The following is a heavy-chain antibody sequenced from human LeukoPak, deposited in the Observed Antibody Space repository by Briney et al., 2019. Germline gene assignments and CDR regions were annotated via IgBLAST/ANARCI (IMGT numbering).Heavy chain of an antibody. J-gene: IGHJ4*02. Sequence: GESLKISCKGSGYSFTTFWIGWVRQMPEKGLEWVGIIFPGDSDTRYSPSFQGHVAISVDNSINTGYLQWSSLKASDTAMHYCARRKSGYSYGSGFDYWGQGTLVTVSS. CDR2: IFPGDSDT. CDR1: GYSFTTFW. V-gene: IGHV5-51*01. D-gene: IGHD5-18*01. CDR3: ARRKSGYSYGSGFDY.